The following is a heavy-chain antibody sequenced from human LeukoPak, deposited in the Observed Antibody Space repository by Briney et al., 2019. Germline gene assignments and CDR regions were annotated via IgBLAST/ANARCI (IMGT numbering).Heavy chain of an antibody. CDR1: GFTFSSYE. CDR3: ASRSGWSALGY. CDR2: ISSSGSTI. D-gene: IGHD6-19*01. V-gene: IGHV3-48*03. Sequence: GGSLRLSCAASGFTFSSYEMNWVRQAPGKGLEWVSYISSSGSTIYYADSVKGRFTISRDNAKNSLYLQMNSLRAEDTAVYYCASRSGWSALGYWGQGTLVTVSS. J-gene: IGHJ4*02.